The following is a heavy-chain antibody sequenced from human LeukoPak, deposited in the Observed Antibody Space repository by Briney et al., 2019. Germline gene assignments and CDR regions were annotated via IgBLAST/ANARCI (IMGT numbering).Heavy chain of an antibody. CDR1: GYRFTSYW. CDR2: IYPGDSDT. Sequence: PGESLQISFKGSGYRFTSYWIGWVRPMPGKGLGWMGIIYPGDSDTRYSPSFQGQVTISADKSISTAYLQWSSLKASDTAMYYCARRVFQEYDYVWGSYRALSSWYFDYWGQGTLVTVSS. D-gene: IGHD3-16*02. V-gene: IGHV5-51*01. J-gene: IGHJ4*02. CDR3: ARRVFQEYDYVWGSYRALSSWYFDY.